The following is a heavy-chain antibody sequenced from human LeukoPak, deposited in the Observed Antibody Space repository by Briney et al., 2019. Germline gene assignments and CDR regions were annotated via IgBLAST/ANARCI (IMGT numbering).Heavy chain of an antibody. D-gene: IGHD1-26*01. Sequence: GGSPRLSCAASGFTFSNAWMSWVRQVPGKGLEWVANIKQDGSEKYYVDSVKGRFTISRDNAENSLYLEMNSLRAEDAGVYYCARDKIVGATALDYWGQGTLVTVSS. CDR1: GFTFSNAW. CDR2: IKQDGSEK. CDR3: ARDKIVGATALDY. J-gene: IGHJ4*02. V-gene: IGHV3-7*01.